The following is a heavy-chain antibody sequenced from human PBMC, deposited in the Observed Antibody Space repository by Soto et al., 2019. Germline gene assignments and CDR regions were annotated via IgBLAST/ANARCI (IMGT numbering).Heavy chain of an antibody. J-gene: IGHJ4*02. D-gene: IGHD6-19*01. CDR3: ARLYSRGWCRNYSEY. Sequence: AAVKVSCKASGYTFTRFGRSWVGQAPAQGLEWMGWISTFNGPTNYAQKLKDKMTMTSETPTSTAYVVSRTLSPDDTDLYLCARLYSRGWCRNYSEYWGPGTLVTVSS. CDR1: GYTFTRFG. CDR2: ISTFNGPT. V-gene: IGHV1-18*01.